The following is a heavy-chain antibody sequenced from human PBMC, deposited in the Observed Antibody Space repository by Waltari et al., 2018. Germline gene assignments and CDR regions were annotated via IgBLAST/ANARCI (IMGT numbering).Heavy chain of an antibody. CDR3: ARGDGYNLFDY. CDR2: LYYSGDT. CDR1: GVSITKSAYY. J-gene: IGHJ4*02. V-gene: IGHV4-39*07. Sequence: QVQLQGSGPGLVKPSETLSLMCNVSGVSITKSAYYWAWIRQSPGKGLEWIVSLYYSGDTYYHPSLKSRVTISGDTSKNQFSLRLSSVTAADTAVYYCARGDGYNLFDYWGQGTLVTVSS. D-gene: IGHD5-12*01.